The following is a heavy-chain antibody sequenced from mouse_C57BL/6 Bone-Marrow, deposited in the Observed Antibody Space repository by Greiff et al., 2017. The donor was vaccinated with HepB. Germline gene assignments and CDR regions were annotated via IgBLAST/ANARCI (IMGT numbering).Heavy chain of an antibody. CDR1: GYAFSSSW. J-gene: IGHJ2*01. CDR3: ARSISYVNYFDY. Sequence: QVQLQQSGPELVKPGASVKISCKASGYAFSSSWMNWVKQRPGKGLEWIGRIYPGDGDTNYNGKFKGKATLTADKSSSTAYMQLSSLTSEDSAVYFCARSISYVNYFDYWGQGTTLTVSS. V-gene: IGHV1-82*01. D-gene: IGHD1-1*01. CDR2: IYPGDGDT.